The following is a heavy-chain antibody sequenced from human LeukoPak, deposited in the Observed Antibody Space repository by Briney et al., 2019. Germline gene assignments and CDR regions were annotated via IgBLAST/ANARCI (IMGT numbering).Heavy chain of an antibody. CDR2: IWYGGSNK. J-gene: IGHJ4*02. CDR3: ARGLSQIVVVTAITFDY. D-gene: IGHD2-21*02. CDR1: GFTFSSYG. V-gene: IGHV3-33*01. Sequence: PGRSLRLSCAASGFTFSSYGMHWVRQAPGKGLEWVAVIWYGGSNKYYADSVRGRFTISRDNSKNTLYLQMNSLRAEDTAVYYCARGLSQIVVVTAITFDYWGQGTLVTVSS.